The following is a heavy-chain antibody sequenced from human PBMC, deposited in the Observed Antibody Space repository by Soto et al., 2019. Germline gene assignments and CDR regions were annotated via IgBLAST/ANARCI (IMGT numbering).Heavy chain of an antibody. CDR2: MNPNSGNT. Sequence: QVQLVQSGAEVKKPGASVKVSCRASGYTFTSYDINWVRQATGQGLEWMGWMNPNSGNTGYAQKFQGRVTMTRNTSISTSYMELSSLTSDDTAVYYCARSTNDYGDRHWGQGTLVTVSS. CDR3: ARSTNDYGDRH. V-gene: IGHV1-8*01. CDR1: GYTFTSYD. J-gene: IGHJ4*02. D-gene: IGHD4-17*01.